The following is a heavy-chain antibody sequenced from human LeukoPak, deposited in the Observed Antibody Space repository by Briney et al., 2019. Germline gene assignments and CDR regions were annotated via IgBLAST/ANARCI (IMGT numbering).Heavy chain of an antibody. CDR1: GGTFSSYA. Sequence: SVKVSCKASGGTFSSYAISWVRQAPGQGREWMGGIIPIFGTANYAQKFQGRVTITTDESTSTAYMELSSLRSEDTAVYYCASLEMATISYFDYWGQGTLVTVSS. V-gene: IGHV1-69*05. J-gene: IGHJ4*02. CDR3: ASLEMATISYFDY. D-gene: IGHD5-24*01. CDR2: IIPIFGTA.